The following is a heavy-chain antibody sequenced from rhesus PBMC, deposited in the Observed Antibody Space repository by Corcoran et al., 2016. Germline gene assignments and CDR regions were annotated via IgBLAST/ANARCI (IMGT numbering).Heavy chain of an antibody. CDR2: ISGNSGSN. CDR1: GYSISSGYY. J-gene: IGHJ4*01. Sequence: QVQLQESGPGLVKPSETLSLTCAVSGYSISSGYYWGWIRQPPGKGLEYIGYISGNSGSNYYNPPRKSRVTSSKDTSKNQFSLKLSSVTAADTAVYYCARGVGALQRCDYWGQGVLVTVSS. D-gene: IGHD1-44*02. V-gene: IGHV4-99*01. CDR3: ARGVGALQRCDY.